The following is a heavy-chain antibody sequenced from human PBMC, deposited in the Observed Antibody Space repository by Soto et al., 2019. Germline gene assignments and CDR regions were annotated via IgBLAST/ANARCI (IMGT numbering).Heavy chain of an antibody. Sequence: PSETLSLTCTVSGGSISSGDYYWSWIRQPPGKGLEWIGYIYYSGSTYYNPSLKSRVTISVDTSKNQFSLKLSSVTAADTAVYYCARGLYCSGGSCYSSYMRLGAPTFDYWGQGTLVTVSS. V-gene: IGHV4-30-4*01. CDR3: ARGLYCSGGSCYSSYMRLGAPTFDY. D-gene: IGHD2-15*01. CDR1: GGSISSGDYY. J-gene: IGHJ4*02. CDR2: IYYSGST.